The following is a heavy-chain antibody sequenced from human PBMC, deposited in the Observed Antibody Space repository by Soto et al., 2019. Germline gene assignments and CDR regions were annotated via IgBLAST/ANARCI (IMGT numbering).Heavy chain of an antibody. D-gene: IGHD2-2*01. CDR2: IYYSGST. J-gene: IGHJ5*02. CDR3: ARGTGSTSDNWFDP. V-gene: IGHV4-31*03. Sequence: SETLSLTCTVSGGSISSGGYYWSWIRQHPGKGLEWIGYIYYSGSTYYNPSLKSRVTISVDTSKDQFSLKLSSVTAADTAVYYCARGTGSTSDNWFDPWGQGTLVTVSS. CDR1: GGSISSGGYY.